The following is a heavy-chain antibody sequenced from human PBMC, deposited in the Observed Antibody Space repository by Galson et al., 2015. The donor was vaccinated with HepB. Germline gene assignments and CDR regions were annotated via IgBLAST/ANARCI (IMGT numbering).Heavy chain of an antibody. J-gene: IGHJ4*02. Sequence: SLRLSCAASGFTFSSYGMHWVRQAPGKGLEWVAVISYDGSNKYYADSVKGRFTISRDNSKNTLYLQMNSLRAEDTAVYYCAKDRGSGRYFDWFEDYWGQGTLVTVSS. CDR3: AKDRGSGRYFDWFEDY. CDR2: ISYDGSNK. V-gene: IGHV3-30*18. D-gene: IGHD3-9*01. CDR1: GFTFSSYG.